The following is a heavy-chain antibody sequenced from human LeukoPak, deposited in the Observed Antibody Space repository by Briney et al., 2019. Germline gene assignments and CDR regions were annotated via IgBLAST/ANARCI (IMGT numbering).Heavy chain of an antibody. J-gene: IGHJ4*02. CDR1: GFTFSSYA. V-gene: IGHV3-30-3*01. CDR3: AKDRGNRYYFDY. CDR2: ISYDGNNK. Sequence: GSLRLSCAASGFTFSSYAMHWVRQAPGKGLEWVAVISYDGNNKYYADSVKGRFTISRDNSKNTLYLQMNSLRAEDTAVYYCAKDRGNRYYFDYWGQGTLVTVSS.